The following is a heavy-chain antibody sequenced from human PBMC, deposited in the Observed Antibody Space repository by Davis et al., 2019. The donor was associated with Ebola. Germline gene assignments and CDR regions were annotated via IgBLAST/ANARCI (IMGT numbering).Heavy chain of an antibody. CDR2: IAGSGGTT. V-gene: IGHV3-23*01. CDR3: AKGRWGDY. CDR1: GFTFSSYD. Sequence: GESLKISCAASGFTFSSYDMSWVRQAPGKGLEWVSTIAGSGGTTYYADSVRGRFSIYRDNSKDMVYLQMNSPTADDTAVYYCAKGRWGDYWGQGTLVTVSS. D-gene: IGHD7-27*01. J-gene: IGHJ4*02.